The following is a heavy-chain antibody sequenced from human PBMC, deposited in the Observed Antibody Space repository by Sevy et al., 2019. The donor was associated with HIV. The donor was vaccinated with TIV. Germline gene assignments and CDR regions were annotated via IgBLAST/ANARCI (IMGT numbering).Heavy chain of an antibody. CDR3: ARGPLVHSFDS. D-gene: IGHD2-15*01. J-gene: IGHJ4*02. V-gene: IGHV4-34*01. Sequence: SETLSLTCAVYDGSFSDYYWSWIRQPPGKGLEWIGEINHSGSTNYKSSLKSRATISVDTSKNQFSLKLTSVTAADTALYYCARGPLVHSFDSWGQGTLVTVSS. CDR2: INHSGST. CDR1: DGSFSDYY.